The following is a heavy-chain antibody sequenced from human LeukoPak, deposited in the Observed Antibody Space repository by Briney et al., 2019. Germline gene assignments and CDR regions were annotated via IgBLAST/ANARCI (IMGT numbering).Heavy chain of an antibody. Sequence: ASVKVSCKASGYTFTSYGISWVRQAPGQGLEWMGWISAYNGNTNYAQKLQGRVTMTTDTSTSTAYMELRSLRSDDTAVYYCARDGIPFLEWPRYDAFDIWGQGTMVTVSS. CDR1: GYTFTSYG. J-gene: IGHJ3*02. V-gene: IGHV1-18*01. CDR3: ARDGIPFLEWPRYDAFDI. D-gene: IGHD3-3*02. CDR2: ISAYNGNT.